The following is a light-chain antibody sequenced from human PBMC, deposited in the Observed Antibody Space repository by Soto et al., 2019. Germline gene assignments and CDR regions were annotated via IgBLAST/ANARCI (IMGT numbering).Light chain of an antibody. V-gene: IGLV1-40*01. CDR1: SSNIGAGYD. CDR3: QSYDSSLSGWV. Sequence: QSVLTQPPSVSGSPGQRVTISCTGSSSNIGAGYDVNWYQQLPGTAPKLLIYGNSNRPSGVPDGFSGSKSGTSASLAITGLEAEDEADYYCQSYDSSLSGWVFGGGTQLTVL. J-gene: IGLJ3*02. CDR2: GNS.